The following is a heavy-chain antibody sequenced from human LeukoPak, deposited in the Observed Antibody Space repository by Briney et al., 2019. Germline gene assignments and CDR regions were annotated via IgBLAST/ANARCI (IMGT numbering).Heavy chain of an antibody. Sequence: PSETLSLTCTVSGGSITNYYWSWIRQPPGKGLEWIAYIHYRGSTDYNPSLKSRVTISVDTSKNQFSLKLNSVTAADTAVYYCARESAYSGWFDYWGQGTLVTVSS. V-gene: IGHV4-59*01. CDR2: IHYRGST. D-gene: IGHD6-19*01. CDR1: GGSITNYY. CDR3: ARESAYSGWFDY. J-gene: IGHJ4*02.